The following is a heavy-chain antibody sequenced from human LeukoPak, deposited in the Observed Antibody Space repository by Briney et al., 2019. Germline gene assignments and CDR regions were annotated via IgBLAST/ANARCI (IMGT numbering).Heavy chain of an antibody. D-gene: IGHD6-19*01. CDR3: ATRVSSGWSTRSPLQFDY. Sequence: ASVKVSCKASGYTFTGYYMHWVRQAPGKGLEWMGGFDPEDGETIYAQKFQGRVTMTEDTSTDTAYMELSSLRSEDTAVYYCATRVSSGWSTRSPLQFDYWGQGTLVTVSS. CDR2: FDPEDGET. CDR1: GYTFTGYY. J-gene: IGHJ4*02. V-gene: IGHV1-24*01.